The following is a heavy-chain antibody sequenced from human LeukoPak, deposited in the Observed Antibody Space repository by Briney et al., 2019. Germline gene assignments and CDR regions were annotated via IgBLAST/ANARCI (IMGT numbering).Heavy chain of an antibody. CDR1: GGSISSSSYY. Sequence: PSETLSLTCTVSGGSISSSSYYWGWIRQPPGKGLEWIGSIYYSGSTYYNPSLKSRVTISVDTSKNQFSLKLSSVTAADTAVYYCARCSSGYYYLDYWGQGTLVTVSS. V-gene: IGHV4-39*07. CDR3: ARCSSGYYYLDY. D-gene: IGHD3-22*01. CDR2: IYYSGST. J-gene: IGHJ4*02.